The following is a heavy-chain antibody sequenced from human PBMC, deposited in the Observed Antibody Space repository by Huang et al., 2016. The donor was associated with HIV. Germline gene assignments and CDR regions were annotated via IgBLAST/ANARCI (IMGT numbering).Heavy chain of an antibody. CDR2: IKSKTDGGTT. CDR1: GFT. D-gene: IGHD3-22*01. V-gene: IGHV3-15*01. J-gene: IGHJ4*02. Sequence: EVQLVESGGGLVKPGGSLRLSCAGSGFTPGKGLEWVGRIKSKTDGGTTDYTEPVKGRFTISRDDSRNTLYLQMNSLKTEDTAVYYCTTHLDYYDSSGYYFGNYWGQGTLVTVSS. CDR3: TTHLDYYDSSGYYFGNY.